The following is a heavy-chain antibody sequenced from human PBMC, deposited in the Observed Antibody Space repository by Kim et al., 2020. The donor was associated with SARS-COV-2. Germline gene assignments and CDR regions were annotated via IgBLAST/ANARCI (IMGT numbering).Heavy chain of an antibody. J-gene: IGHJ3*02. CDR3: ARDRMLGADAFDI. D-gene: IGHD1-26*01. Sequence: KFQGRVTITRDTSASTAYMELSSLRSEDTAVYYCARDRMLGADAFDIWGQGTMVTVSS. V-gene: IGHV1-3*01.